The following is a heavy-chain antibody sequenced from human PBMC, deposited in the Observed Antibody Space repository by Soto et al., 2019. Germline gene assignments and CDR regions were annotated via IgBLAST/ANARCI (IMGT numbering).Heavy chain of an antibody. CDR2: ISYDGSNK. V-gene: IGHV3-30*03. CDR3: APWFGAFDY. D-gene: IGHD3-10*01. J-gene: IGHJ4*02. CDR1: GFTFSSYG. Sequence: QVQLVESGGGVVQPGRSLRLSCAASGFTFSSYGMHWVRQAPGKGLEWVAVISYDGSNKYYADSVKGGFTISRDNSKNTLSLQMNSLRAEDTAVYYCAPWFGAFDYWGQGTLVTVSS.